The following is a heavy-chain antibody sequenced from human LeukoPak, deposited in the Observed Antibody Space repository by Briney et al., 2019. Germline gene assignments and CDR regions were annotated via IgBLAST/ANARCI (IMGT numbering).Heavy chain of an antibody. D-gene: IGHD4-23*01. CDR3: ARGEGGNFDFDY. Sequence: SETLSLTCTVSGGSVSGSSYYWSWIRQPPGKQLEWIGEINHSGSTNYNPSLKSRVIISLDTSKNQFSLKLSSVTAADTAVYYCARGEGGNFDFDYWGQGTLVTVSS. CDR1: GGSVSGSSYY. V-gene: IGHV4-39*07. CDR2: INHSGST. J-gene: IGHJ4*02.